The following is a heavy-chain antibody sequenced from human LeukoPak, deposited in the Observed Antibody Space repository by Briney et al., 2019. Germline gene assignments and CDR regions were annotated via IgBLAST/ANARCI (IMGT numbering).Heavy chain of an antibody. J-gene: IGHJ4*02. Sequence: PSETLSLICSVSGGSLSSYYWSWLRQPPGKGLEWIGYIYYSGSTNYNPSLKRRVPIPVDTSKNQFSLILASVTAANTAIYYCARHIWTTRSGYYPYWGQGTLVTVSS. CDR1: GGSLSSYY. CDR3: ARHIWTTRSGYYPY. V-gene: IGHV4-59*08. D-gene: IGHD3-3*01. CDR2: IYYSGST.